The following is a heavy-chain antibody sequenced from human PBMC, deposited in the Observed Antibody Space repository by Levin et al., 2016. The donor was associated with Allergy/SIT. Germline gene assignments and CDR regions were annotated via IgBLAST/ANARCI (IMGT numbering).Heavy chain of an antibody. CDR2: IYYSGST. CDR3: ARGRTTGIDY. J-gene: IGHJ4*02. V-gene: IGHV4-61*01. CDR1: GGSVSSGSYY. Sequence: SETLSLTCTVSGGSVSSGSYYWSWIRQPPGKGLEWIGYIYYSGSTNYNPSLKSRVTISVDTSKNQFSLKLSSVTAADTAVYYCARGRTTGIDYWGQGTLVTVSS. D-gene: IGHD1-1*01.